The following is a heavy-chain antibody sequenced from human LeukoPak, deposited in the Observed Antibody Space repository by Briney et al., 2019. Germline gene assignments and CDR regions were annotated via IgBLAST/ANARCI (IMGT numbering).Heavy chain of an antibody. CDR3: ARPNGSGSYLKAYYCYRAV. CDR2: VITIFGTA. Sequence: ASVKVSCKASGGTYSSYAISWVRQAPGQGLEWMGRVITIFGTANYAQKFQGRVTITADESTSTAYMELSSLRSEDTPVYYCARPNGSGSYLKAYYCYRAVGGKGTTVTVPS. J-gene: IGHJ6*03. CDR1: GGTYSSYA. V-gene: IGHV1-69*01. D-gene: IGHD3-10*01.